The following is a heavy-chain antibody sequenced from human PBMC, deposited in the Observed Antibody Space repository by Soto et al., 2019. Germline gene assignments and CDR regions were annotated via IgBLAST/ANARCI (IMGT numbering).Heavy chain of an antibody. CDR1: GFTFSSYA. J-gene: IGHJ6*02. Sequence: PGGSLRLSCAASGFTFSSYAMHWVRQAPGKGLEWVAVISYDGSNKYYADSVKGRFTISRDTSKNTLYLQMNSLRAEDTAVYYCASLPDIVVVPAAMCDYYGMDVWGQGTTVTVSS. CDR3: ASLPDIVVVPAAMCDYYGMDV. CDR2: ISYDGSNK. D-gene: IGHD2-2*01. V-gene: IGHV3-30-3*01.